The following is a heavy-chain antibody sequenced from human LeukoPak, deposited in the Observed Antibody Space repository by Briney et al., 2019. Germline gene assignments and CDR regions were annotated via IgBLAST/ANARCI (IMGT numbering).Heavy chain of an antibody. J-gene: IGHJ3*02. Sequence: SETLSLTCAVYGGSFSGYYWSWIRQPPGKGLEWIGEINHSGSTNYNPSLKSRVTMSVDTSKNQFSLKLSSVTAADTAVYYCARDRIPYSDAFDIWGQGTRVTVSS. CDR3: ARDRIPYSDAFDI. CDR2: INHSGST. V-gene: IGHV4-34*01. CDR1: GGSFSGYY. D-gene: IGHD5-18*01.